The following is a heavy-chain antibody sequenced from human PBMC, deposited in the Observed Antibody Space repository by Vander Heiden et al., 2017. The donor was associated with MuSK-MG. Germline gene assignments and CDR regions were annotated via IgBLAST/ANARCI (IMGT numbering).Heavy chain of an antibody. D-gene: IGHD1-1*01. CDR1: GFTFGDYA. V-gene: IGHV3-49*04. CDR3: TRDGGTPGVYAFDI. Sequence: EVQLVESGGGLVQPGRSLRLSCTASGFTFGDYAMSWVRQAPGKGLEWVGFIRSKAYGGTTEYAAAGKGRFTISRDDSKSIAYLQMNSMKTEETAVYYCTRDGGTPGVYAFDIWGQGTMVTVSS. J-gene: IGHJ3*02. CDR2: IRSKAYGGTT.